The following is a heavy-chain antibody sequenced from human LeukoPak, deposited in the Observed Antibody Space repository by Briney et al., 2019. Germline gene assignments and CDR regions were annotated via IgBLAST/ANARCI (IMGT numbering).Heavy chain of an antibody. J-gene: IGHJ3*02. CDR1: GFTFDDYA. CDR2: ISWNSGSI. CDR3: AKGGSGYYYVGAFDI. V-gene: IGHV3-9*03. Sequence: GGSLRLSCAASGFTFDDYAMHWVRQAPGKGLEWVSGISWNSGSIGYADSVKGRFTISRGNAKNSLYLQMNSLRAEDMALYYCAKGGSGYYYVGAFDIWGQGTMVTVSS. D-gene: IGHD3-22*01.